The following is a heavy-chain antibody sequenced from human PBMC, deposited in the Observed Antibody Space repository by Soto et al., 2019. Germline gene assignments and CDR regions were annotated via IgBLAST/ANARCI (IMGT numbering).Heavy chain of an antibody. CDR3: ARDGNYDFWSGYWSHLGYYGTAD. CDR1: GYTFTSYG. J-gene: IGHJ6*02. V-gene: IGHV1-18*04. Sequence: QVQLVQSGAEVKKPGASVKVSCKASGYTFTSYGISWVRQAPGQGLEWMGWISGYNGNTNYAQKLQGSVTMTTDTSTRTGYMEVRSLRPDDTAVQYCARDGNYDFWSGYWSHLGYYGTADWGQGTPVTVSS. CDR2: ISGYNGNT. D-gene: IGHD3-3*01.